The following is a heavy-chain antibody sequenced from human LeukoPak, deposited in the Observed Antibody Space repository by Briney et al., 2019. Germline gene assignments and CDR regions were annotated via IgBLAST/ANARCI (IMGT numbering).Heavy chain of an antibody. V-gene: IGHV3-21*01. CDR3: ARGPSSHFFDY. Sequence: GGSLRLSCAASGFTFSSYSMNWVRQAPGKGLEWVSSISSSSSYIYYADSVKGRFTISRDNAKNSLYLQMNSLRAEDTAVYYCARGPSSHFFDYWGQGTLATVSS. CDR1: GFTFSSYS. CDR2: ISSSSSYI. J-gene: IGHJ4*02. D-gene: IGHD6-13*01.